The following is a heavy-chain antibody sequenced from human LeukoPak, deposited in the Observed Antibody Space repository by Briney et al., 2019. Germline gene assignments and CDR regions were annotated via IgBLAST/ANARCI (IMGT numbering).Heavy chain of an antibody. Sequence: PGGSLRLSCAASGFTFSSYAMSWVRQAPGKGLEWVAFIRYDGSNKYYADSVKGRFTISRDNSKNTLYLQMNSLRAEDTAVYYCARVTMVRGVIIPYFDYWGQGTLVTVSS. CDR1: GFTFSSYA. V-gene: IGHV3-30*02. CDR2: IRYDGSNK. CDR3: ARVTMVRGVIIPYFDY. D-gene: IGHD3-10*01. J-gene: IGHJ4*02.